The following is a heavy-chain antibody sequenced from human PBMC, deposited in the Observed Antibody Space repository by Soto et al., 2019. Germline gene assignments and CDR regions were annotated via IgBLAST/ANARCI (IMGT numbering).Heavy chain of an antibody. V-gene: IGHV3-33*01. J-gene: IGHJ6*02. CDR3: ARTGSGYDYYYYYGMDV. CDR1: GFTFSSYG. Sequence: PGGSLRLSCAASGFTFSSYGMHWVRQAPGKGLEWVAVIWYDGSNKYYADSVKGRFTISRDNSKNTLYLQMNSLRAEDTAVYYCARTGSGYDYYYYYGMDVWGQGTTVTVSS. CDR2: IWYDGSNK. D-gene: IGHD5-12*01.